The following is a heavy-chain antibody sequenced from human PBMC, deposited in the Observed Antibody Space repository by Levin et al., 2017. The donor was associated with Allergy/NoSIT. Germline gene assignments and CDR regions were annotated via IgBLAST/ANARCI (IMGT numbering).Heavy chain of an antibody. Sequence: GGSLRLSCAASGFTFSSYGMHWVRQAPGKGLEWVAVISYDGSNKYYADSVKGRFTISRDNSKNTLYLQMNSLRAEDTAVYYCAKAEGETWGQGTLVTVSS. CDR3: AKAEGET. J-gene: IGHJ5*02. D-gene: IGHD1-14*01. V-gene: IGHV3-30*18. CDR2: ISYDGSNK. CDR1: GFTFSSYG.